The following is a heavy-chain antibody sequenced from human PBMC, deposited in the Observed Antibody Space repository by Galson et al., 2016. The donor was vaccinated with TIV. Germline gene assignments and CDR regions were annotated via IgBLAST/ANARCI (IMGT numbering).Heavy chain of an antibody. CDR3: ARDWGGSVNWFDP. D-gene: IGHD2-21*01. CDR2: IRTSNGDT. V-gene: IGHV1-18*01. CDR1: GYTFTNYG. Sequence: SVKVSCKASGYTFTNYGMSWVRQAPGQGPEWMGWIRTSNGDTNRAQKFQERVTLTRDTSTTTAYMELMRLRFDDTAVYYCARDWGGSVNWFDPWGQGTLVTVSS. J-gene: IGHJ5*02.